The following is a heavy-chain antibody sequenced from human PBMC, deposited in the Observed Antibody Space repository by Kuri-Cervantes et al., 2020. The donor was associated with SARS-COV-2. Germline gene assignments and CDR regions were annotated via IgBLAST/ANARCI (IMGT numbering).Heavy chain of an antibody. CDR3: ASEWVLYYSYFDY. Sequence: GESLKISCAASGFTFDDYAMHWVRQAPGKGLEWVAVISYDGSNKYYADSVKGRFTISRDNSKNTLYLQMNSLRAEDTAVYYCASEWVLYYSYFDYWGQGTLVTSPQ. J-gene: IGHJ4*02. CDR2: ISYDGSNK. V-gene: IGHV3-30-3*01. CDR1: GFTFDDYA. D-gene: IGHD3-3*01.